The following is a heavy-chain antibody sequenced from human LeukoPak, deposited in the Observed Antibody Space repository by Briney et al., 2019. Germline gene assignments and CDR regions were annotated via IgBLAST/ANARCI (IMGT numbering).Heavy chain of an antibody. CDR3: ARDLDSSSWYILWFDP. D-gene: IGHD6-13*01. V-gene: IGHV3-30-3*01. CDR2: ISYDGSNK. CDR1: GFTFSSYA. J-gene: IGHJ5*02. Sequence: GGSLRLSCAASGFTFSSYAMHWVRQAPGKGLEWVAVISYDGSNKYYADSVKGRFTISRDNSKNTLYLQMNSLRAEDTAVYYCARDLDSSSWYILWFDPWGQGTLVTVSS.